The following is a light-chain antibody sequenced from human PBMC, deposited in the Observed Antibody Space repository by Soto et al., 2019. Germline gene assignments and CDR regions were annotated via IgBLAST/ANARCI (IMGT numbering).Light chain of an antibody. V-gene: IGKV3-15*01. CDR1: HSVDIN. CDR3: RQYKNWPRR. Sequence: IFVTLSHATLSVSPGEIVTLSCIASHSVDINLAWYQQKPGQAPRLVIYGASTRATDMPGTFSGSGSGTEFTLTISSLQAEDFGVYYCRQYKNWPRRFGEGTKVDIK. CDR2: GAS. J-gene: IGKJ1*01.